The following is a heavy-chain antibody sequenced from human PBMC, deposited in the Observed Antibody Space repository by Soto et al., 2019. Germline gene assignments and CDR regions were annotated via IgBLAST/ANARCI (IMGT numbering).Heavy chain of an antibody. D-gene: IGHD3-3*01. V-gene: IGHV3-53*01. CDR3: VRGPSDHKLRLVEWPYGDY. CDR1: VFIVSSSQ. CDR2: IYSGHTT. J-gene: IGHJ4*02. Sequence: PWGSRRRSCVASVFIVSSSQMSWVRQAPVKGLEWVSVIYSGHTTYYADSVEGRFTISRDDSKNTLYLQMNSLRVEDTAVYYCVRGPSDHKLRLVEWPYGDYWGQGALVTVSS.